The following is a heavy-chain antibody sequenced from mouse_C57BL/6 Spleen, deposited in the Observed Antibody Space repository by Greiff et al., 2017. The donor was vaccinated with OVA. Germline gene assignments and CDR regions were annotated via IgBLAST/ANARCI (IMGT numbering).Heavy chain of an antibody. CDR2: INPTNGGT. Sequence: VQLQQPGPELVKPGASVKIPCKASGYTFTDYNMDWVKQSHGKSLEWIGDINPTNGGTIYNQKFKGKATLTVDKSSSTAYMELRSLTSEDTAVYYCAREELDGELFDYWGQGTTLTVSS. CDR1: GYTFTDYN. V-gene: IGHV1-18*01. CDR3: AREELDGELFDY. D-gene: IGHD4-1*01. J-gene: IGHJ2*01.